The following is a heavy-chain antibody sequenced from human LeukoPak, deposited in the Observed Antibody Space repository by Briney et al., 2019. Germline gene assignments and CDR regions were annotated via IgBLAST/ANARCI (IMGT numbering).Heavy chain of an antibody. Sequence: SETLSLTCTVSGGTMSSYYWSWIRQPPGRGLEWIGYIFYTGTTDYNPSLKSRVTISLETSKNQFSLKLNSVNAADTAVYYCARSHSSGYNWFDPWGQGTLVTVPS. CDR1: GGTMSSYY. V-gene: IGHV4-59*08. J-gene: IGHJ5*02. CDR3: ARSHSSGYNWFDP. CDR2: IFYTGTT. D-gene: IGHD3-22*01.